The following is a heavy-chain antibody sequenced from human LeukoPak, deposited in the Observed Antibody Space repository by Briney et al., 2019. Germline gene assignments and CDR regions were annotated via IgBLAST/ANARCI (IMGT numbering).Heavy chain of an antibody. CDR1: GGSISSYY. J-gene: IGHJ3*02. V-gene: IGHV4-59*01. CDR2: IYYGGST. CDR3: AREKYGDNLDTFDI. Sequence: SETLSLTCTVSGGSISSYYWSWIRQPPGKGLEWIGYIYYGGSTTYNPSLKSRVTISVDTSKNQFSLRLSSVTAADAAVYYCAREKYGDNLDTFDIWGRGTMVTVSS. D-gene: IGHD4-23*01.